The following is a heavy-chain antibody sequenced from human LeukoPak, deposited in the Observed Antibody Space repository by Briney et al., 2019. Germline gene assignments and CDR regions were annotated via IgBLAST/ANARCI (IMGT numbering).Heavy chain of an antibody. CDR3: ARGGRDEYSSDY. Sequence: PGGSLRLSCAASGFTFSSYGMSWVRQAPGKGLEWVSAISGSGGSTYYADSVKGRFTISRDNAKNSLYLQMNSLRAEDTAVYYCARGGRDEYSSDYWGQGTLVTVSS. V-gene: IGHV3-23*01. CDR2: ISGSGGST. CDR1: GFTFSSYG. J-gene: IGHJ4*02. D-gene: IGHD5-18*01.